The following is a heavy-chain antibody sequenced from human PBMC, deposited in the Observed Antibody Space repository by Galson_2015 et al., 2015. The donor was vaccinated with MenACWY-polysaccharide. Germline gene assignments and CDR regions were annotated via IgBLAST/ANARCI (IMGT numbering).Heavy chain of an antibody. D-gene: IGHD2-2*01. CDR3: AREGSMY. Sequence: SVKVSCKASGYTFTSLDINWVRQAPGQGLEWMGWINTNSGGTNYAQKFQGRVIMTRDTSISTAYMELSRLRSDDTAVYYCAREGSMYWGQGTLVTVAS. J-gene: IGHJ4*02. V-gene: IGHV1-2*02. CDR2: INTNSGGT. CDR1: GYTFTSLD.